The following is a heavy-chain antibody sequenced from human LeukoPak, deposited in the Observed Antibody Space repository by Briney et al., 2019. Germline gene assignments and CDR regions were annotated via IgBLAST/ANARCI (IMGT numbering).Heavy chain of an antibody. CDR1: GYTFTSYY. D-gene: IGHD1-1*01. CDR2: INPTSGST. J-gene: IGHJ4*02. CDR3: TIKSGATGTTLGY. V-gene: IGHV1-2*02. Sequence: GASVKVSCKASGYTFTSYYMHWVRQAPGQGLEWMAWINPTSGSTNYAQKFRGRVTVTRDTSISTVYMELSGLRSDDTAVYYCTIKSGATGTTLGYWGQGTLVTVSS.